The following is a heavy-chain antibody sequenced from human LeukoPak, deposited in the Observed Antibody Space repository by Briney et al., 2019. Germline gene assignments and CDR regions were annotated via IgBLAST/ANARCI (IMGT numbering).Heavy chain of an antibody. CDR2: INPNSVGT. Sequence: ASVKVSCKASGDTFTGYYMHWVRQAPGQGLGWMGWINPNSVGTNYAQKFQGRVTMTRETSISKAYMELSRLRSDDTAVYYCARGSTSSSLYYYYYYGMDVWGQGTTVTVSS. CDR3: ARGSTSSSLYYYYYYGMDV. J-gene: IGHJ6*02. CDR1: GDTFTGYY. D-gene: IGHD6-13*01. V-gene: IGHV1-2*02.